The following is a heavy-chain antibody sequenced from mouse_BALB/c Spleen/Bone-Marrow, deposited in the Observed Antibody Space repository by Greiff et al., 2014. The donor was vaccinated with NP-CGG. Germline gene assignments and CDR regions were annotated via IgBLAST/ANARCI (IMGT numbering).Heavy chain of an antibody. CDR2: IDPANGNT. D-gene: IGHD1-1*01. CDR3: AIYCYGSSGFAY. J-gene: IGHJ3*01. Sequence: VQLQQSGAELVKPGASVKLSCTASGFNIKDTYMHWVKQRPEQGLEWIGRIDPANGNTKYDPKFPGKATITADTSSNTAYLQLSSLTSEDTAVYYCAIYCYGSSGFAYWGQGTLVTVSA. CDR1: GFNIKDTY. V-gene: IGHV14-3*02.